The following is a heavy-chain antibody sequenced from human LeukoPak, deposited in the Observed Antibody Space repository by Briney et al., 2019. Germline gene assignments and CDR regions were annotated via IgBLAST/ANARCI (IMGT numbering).Heavy chain of an antibody. D-gene: IGHD3-22*01. CDR1: GFTVSTNY. J-gene: IGHJ3*02. CDR2: IYSGGRT. Sequence: PGGSLRLSCAASGFTVSTNYMSWVRQAPGKGLEWVSVIYSGGRTYYADSVKGRFTISRDNSKNTLYLQMNSLRAEDTAVYYCAKDQYYYDSSGYYYEGYAFDIWGQGTMVTVSS. V-gene: IGHV3-53*01. CDR3: AKDQYYYDSSGYYYEGYAFDI.